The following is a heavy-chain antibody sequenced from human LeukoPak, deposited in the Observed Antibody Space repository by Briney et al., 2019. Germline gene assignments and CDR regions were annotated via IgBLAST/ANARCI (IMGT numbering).Heavy chain of an antibody. V-gene: IGHV3-7*01. Sequence: GGSLRLSCAASGFTFSSNWMSRVRQAPGKGLEWVANIKQDGSEKYYVDSVKGRFTISRDNAKNSLYLQMNSLRAEDTAVYYCARDSKSVPSSTSCSYFDWWGQGTLVTVSS. CDR3: ARDSKSVPSSTSCSYFDW. D-gene: IGHD2-2*01. CDR2: IKQDGSEK. CDR1: GFTFSSNW. J-gene: IGHJ4*02.